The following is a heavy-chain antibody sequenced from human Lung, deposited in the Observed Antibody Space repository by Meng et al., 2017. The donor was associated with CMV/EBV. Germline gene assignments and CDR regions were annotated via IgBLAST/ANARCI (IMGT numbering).Heavy chain of an antibody. D-gene: IGHD6-19*01. CDR1: GGSISSSNW. V-gene: IGHV4-4*02. Sequence: QGRWQDAGPGLVKPSGTLFLTCAVSGGSISSSNWWSWVRQPPGKGLEWIGEIYHSGSTNYNPSLKSRVTISVDKSKNQFSLNLSSVTAADTAVYYCARVGQWLPIDYWGQGTLVTVSS. CDR2: IYHSGST. J-gene: IGHJ4*02. CDR3: ARVGQWLPIDY.